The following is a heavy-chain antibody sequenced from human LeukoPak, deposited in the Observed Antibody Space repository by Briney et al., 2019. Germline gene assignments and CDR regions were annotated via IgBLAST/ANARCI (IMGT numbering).Heavy chain of an antibody. D-gene: IGHD6-6*01. CDR1: GGSISSSSYY. V-gene: IGHV4-39*07. CDR2: IYYSGST. J-gene: IGHJ4*02. CDR3: AIDRDSSSSGWDY. Sequence: PSETLSLTCTVSGGSISSSSYYWGWIRQPPGKGLEWIGSIYYSGSTYYNPSLKSRVTISVDTSKNQFSLKLSSVTAADTAVYYCAIDRDSSSSGWDYWGQGTLVTVSS.